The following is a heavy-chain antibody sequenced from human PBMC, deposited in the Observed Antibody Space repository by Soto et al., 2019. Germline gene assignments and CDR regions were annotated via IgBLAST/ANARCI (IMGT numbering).Heavy chain of an antibody. CDR2: INPNSGGT. J-gene: IGHJ3*02. CDR3: ASELVPNGDRYAFDI. CDR1: GYTFTGYY. Sequence: ASVKVSCKASGYTFTGYYMHWVRQAPGQGLEWMGWINPNSGGTNYAQKFQGWVTMTRETYISTACMELSRLRSDDSAVYYCASELVPNGDRYAFDIWGQGTMVTVSS. D-gene: IGHD7-27*01. V-gene: IGHV1-2*04.